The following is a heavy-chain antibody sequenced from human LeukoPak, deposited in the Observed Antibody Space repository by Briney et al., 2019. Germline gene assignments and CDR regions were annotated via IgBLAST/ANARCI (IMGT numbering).Heavy chain of an antibody. J-gene: IGHJ3*02. CDR2: IWYDGSNN. CDR1: GFTFSNFA. CDR3: ARDVENYLSSDAFYI. D-gene: IGHD1-7*01. Sequence: PGGSLPLFFAALGFTFSNFAMHLVIQAPGKGLEWVAVIWYDGSNNYYADSVKGRFTISRDNSKNTMYLQMNTLRAEDTAVYYCARDVENYLSSDAFYICGPGTMVTVSS. V-gene: IGHV3-33*01.